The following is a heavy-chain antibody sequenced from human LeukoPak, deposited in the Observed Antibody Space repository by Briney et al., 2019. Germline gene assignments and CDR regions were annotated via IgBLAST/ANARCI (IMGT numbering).Heavy chain of an antibody. D-gene: IGHD3-10*01. V-gene: IGHV1-69*06. J-gene: IGHJ4*02. Sequence: GASVKDSCKASGYTFTGYYMHWVRQAPGQGLEWMGGIIPIFGTANYAQKFQGRVTITADKSTSTAYMELSSLRSEDTAVYYCAGNTYYYGSGSHLDYWGQGTLVTVSS. CDR3: AGNTYYYGSGSHLDY. CDR1: GYTFTGYY. CDR2: IIPIFGTA.